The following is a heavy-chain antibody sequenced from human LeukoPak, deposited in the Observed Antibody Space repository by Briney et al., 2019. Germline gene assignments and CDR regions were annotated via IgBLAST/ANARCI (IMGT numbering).Heavy chain of an antibody. CDR2: IKSKTDGGTT. CDR1: GFTFSSYE. CDR3: TTDPISGSYGDYYYYMDV. V-gene: IGHV3-15*01. Sequence: GGSLRLSCAASGFTFSSYEMNWVRQAPGKGLEWVGRIKSKTDGGTTDYAAPVKGRFTISRDDSKNTLYLQMNSLKTEDTAVYYCTTDPISGSYGDYYYYMDVWGKGTTVTISS. J-gene: IGHJ6*03. D-gene: IGHD1-26*01.